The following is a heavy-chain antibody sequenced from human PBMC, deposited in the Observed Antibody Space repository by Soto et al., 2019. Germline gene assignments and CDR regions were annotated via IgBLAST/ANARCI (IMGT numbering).Heavy chain of an antibody. CDR3: ARYPTTYYYDSSGIGDFDI. V-gene: IGHV1-69*13. J-gene: IGHJ3*02. CDR2: IIPIFGTA. D-gene: IGHD3-22*01. CDR1: GGTFSSYA. Sequence: SVKVSCKASGGTFSSYAISWVRQAPGQGLEWMGGIIPIFGTANYAQKFQGRVTITADESTSTAYMELSSLRSEDTAVYYCARYPTTYYYDSSGIGDFDIWGQGTMVTVSS.